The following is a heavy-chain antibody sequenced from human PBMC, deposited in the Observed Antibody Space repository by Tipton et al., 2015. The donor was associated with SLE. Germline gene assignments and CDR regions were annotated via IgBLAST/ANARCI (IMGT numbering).Heavy chain of an antibody. CDR1: GGSITNHY. V-gene: IGHV4-59*08. Sequence: TLSLTCTVSGGSITNHYWNWIRQPPGKGLEWIGYIHYSGTTHDNPSLKSRVTMSVDMSKNQFSLKLTSVTAADTAVYHCARQHDTRGYYYIWGQGTLVTVSS. J-gene: IGHJ4*02. D-gene: IGHD3-22*01. CDR3: ARQHDTRGYYYI. CDR2: IHYSGTT.